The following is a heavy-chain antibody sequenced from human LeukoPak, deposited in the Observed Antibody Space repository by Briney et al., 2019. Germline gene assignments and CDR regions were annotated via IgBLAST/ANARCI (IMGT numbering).Heavy chain of an antibody. J-gene: IGHJ4*02. CDR2: ISPSGDST. Sequence: GGSLRLSCAASGFTFSNHGMTWVRQTPGKGLEWVAGISPSGDSTVYADSVKGRFSIARDNSKSTLYLLMNSLRDEDTATHYCVRGTTATDSWGQGTLVTVSS. CDR3: VRGTTATDS. D-gene: IGHD1-7*01. V-gene: IGHV3-23*01. CDR1: GFTFSNHG.